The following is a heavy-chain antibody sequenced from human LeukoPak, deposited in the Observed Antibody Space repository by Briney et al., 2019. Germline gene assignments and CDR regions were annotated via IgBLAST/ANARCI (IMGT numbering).Heavy chain of an antibody. CDR2: INPGNGNT. Sequence: ASVKVSCKASGYTFTSFAMHWVRQAPGQRLEWMGWINPGNGNTKYSQKFQGRVTITRNTSASIAFMELSSLRSEDTAVYYCARDRGWELRHFDYWGQGTLVTVSS. D-gene: IGHD1-26*01. CDR3: ARDRGWELRHFDY. V-gene: IGHV1-3*01. J-gene: IGHJ4*02. CDR1: GYTFTSFA.